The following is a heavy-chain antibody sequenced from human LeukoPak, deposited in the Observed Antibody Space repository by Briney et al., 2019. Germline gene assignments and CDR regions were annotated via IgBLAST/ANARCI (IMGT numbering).Heavy chain of an antibody. CDR3: ARDPAGSGWYDP. J-gene: IGHJ5*02. CDR1: GGSISSHY. V-gene: IGHV4-59*11. CDR2: MSYAGTT. Sequence: SETLSLTCTVSGGSISSHYWGWIRQPPGKGLEWIGYMSYAGTTKYNPTLKTRVTISVDTSKNPVSMELTSVSAADTAVYHCARDPAGSGWYDPGGPGTLVAVSS. D-gene: IGHD1-26*01.